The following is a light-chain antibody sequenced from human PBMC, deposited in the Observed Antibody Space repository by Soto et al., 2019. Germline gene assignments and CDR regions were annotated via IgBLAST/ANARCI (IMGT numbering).Light chain of an antibody. Sequence: IVMTQSPLSLPVTPGEPASISCRSSQSLLHRNGHNSLAWYMQKPGQSPQLLIFLCSHRASGVPDRFSGSGSGRDFTLKISGVEAEDVGVYYCLQGLQTPYTFGQGTKLEIK. CDR3: LQGLQTPYT. J-gene: IGKJ2*01. CDR1: QSLLHRNGHNS. V-gene: IGKV2-28*01. CDR2: LCS.